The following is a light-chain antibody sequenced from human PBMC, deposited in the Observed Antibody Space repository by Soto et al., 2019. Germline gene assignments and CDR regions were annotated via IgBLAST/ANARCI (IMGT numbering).Light chain of an antibody. J-gene: IGKJ4*01. CDR2: DAS. V-gene: IGKV3-11*01. Sequence: EVVLTQSPVTLSLSPGERATLSCRASQSVTTFLAWYQQKPGQAPRLLIYDASKRATGIPARFSGSGSGTDFTLTISSLEPEDCAVYYCQQRTNWPLTFGGGTKGEIK. CDR3: QQRTNWPLT. CDR1: QSVTTF.